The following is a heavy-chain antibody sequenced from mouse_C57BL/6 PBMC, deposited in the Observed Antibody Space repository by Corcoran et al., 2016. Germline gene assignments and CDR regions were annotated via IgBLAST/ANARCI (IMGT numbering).Heavy chain of an antibody. CDR2: INTYSGVP. D-gene: IGHD1-1*01. J-gene: IGHJ2*01. CDR3: ARYGSSRDYFDY. V-gene: IGHV9-3*01. Sequence: QIQLVQSGPELKKPGETVKISCKASGYTFITYGMSWVKQAPGKGLKWMGWINTYSGVPTYADDFKGRFAFSLETSASTAYLQINNLKNEDTATYFCARYGSSRDYFDYWGQGTTLTVSS. CDR1: GYTFITYG.